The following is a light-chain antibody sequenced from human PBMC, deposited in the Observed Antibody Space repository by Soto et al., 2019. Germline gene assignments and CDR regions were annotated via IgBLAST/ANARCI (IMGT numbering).Light chain of an antibody. CDR1: QSVSSSH. Sequence: EVELTQSPGTLSLSPGERATLSCRASQSVSSSHLAWYQQKRGQAPRLLIYDTSTRATGIPARFSGSGSGTDFTLTISSLETEDFAIYYCQQRNNWPLTFGGGTKVDIK. CDR2: DTS. CDR3: QQRNNWPLT. V-gene: IGKV3D-20*02. J-gene: IGKJ4*01.